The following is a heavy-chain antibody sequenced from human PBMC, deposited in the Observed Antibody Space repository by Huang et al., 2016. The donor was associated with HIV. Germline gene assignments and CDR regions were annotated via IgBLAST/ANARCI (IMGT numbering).Heavy chain of an antibody. V-gene: IGHV3-11*01. J-gene: IGHJ4*02. Sequence: VQVVESGGGLVKPGGSLRLSCAASGFTFSDYYMNWIRQAPGKGLEWVSYIGSSGSIIYYADSVKGRFTISRDNAKNALYLQMNSLRAEDTAVYYCARDSNWNFRYFDYWGQGTLVTVSS. CDR2: IGSSGSII. CDR3: ARDSNWNFRYFDY. D-gene: IGHD1-7*01. CDR1: GFTFSDYY.